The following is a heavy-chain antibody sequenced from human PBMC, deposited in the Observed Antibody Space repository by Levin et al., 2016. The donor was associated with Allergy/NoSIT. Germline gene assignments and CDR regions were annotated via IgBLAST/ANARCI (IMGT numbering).Heavy chain of an antibody. D-gene: IGHD3-22*01. V-gene: IGHV1-69*10. CDR1: GGTFSSYA. CDR2: IIPILGIA. J-gene: IGHJ4*02. Sequence: SVKVSCKASGGTFSSYAISWVRQAPGQGLEWMGGIIPILGIANYAQKFQGRVTITADESTSTAYMELSSLRSEDTAVYYCARSAHYYDSSGYCDYWGQGTLVTVSS. CDR3: ARSAHYYDSSGYCDY.